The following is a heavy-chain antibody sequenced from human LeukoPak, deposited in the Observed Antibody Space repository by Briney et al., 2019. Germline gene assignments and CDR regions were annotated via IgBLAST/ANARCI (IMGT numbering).Heavy chain of an antibody. CDR2: IYYSGST. V-gene: IGHV4-59*01. J-gene: IGHJ4*02. Sequence: SETLSLTCTVSGGSISSYYWSWIRQPPGKGLEWIVYIYYSGSTNYNPSLKSRVTISVDTSKNQFSLKLSSVTAADTAVYCCARGDGYNYYFDYWGQGTLVTVSS. CDR3: ARGDGYNYYFDY. CDR1: GGSISSYY. D-gene: IGHD5-24*01.